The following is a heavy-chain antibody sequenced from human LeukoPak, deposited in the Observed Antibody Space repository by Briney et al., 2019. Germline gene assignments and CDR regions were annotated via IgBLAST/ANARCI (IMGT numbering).Heavy chain of an antibody. Sequence: PGGSLRLSCAAPGFTFSNYNMNWVRQAPGKGLEWSSSITSSSSYKFYADSVKGRFTISRDNAKNSLYLQMNSLRAEDTAVYYCARDPYIGAYYEGYYYYYMDVWGKGTTVTVSS. J-gene: IGHJ6*03. D-gene: IGHD3-22*01. CDR3: ARDPYIGAYYEGYYYYYMDV. V-gene: IGHV3-21*01. CDR2: ITSSSSYK. CDR1: GFTFSNYN.